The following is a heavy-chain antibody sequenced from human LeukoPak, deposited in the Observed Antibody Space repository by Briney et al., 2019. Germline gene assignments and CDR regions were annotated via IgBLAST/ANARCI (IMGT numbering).Heavy chain of an antibody. CDR3: ARETNDYFDSSAYMDV. D-gene: IGHD3-22*01. Sequence: PSETLSLTCAVSGGSISSRSYYWGRIRQPPGKGLEWIGSIDYSGSPCYRPSLKSRATISVDTSKRQVSLKLSSVTAADTAVYYCARETNDYFDSSAYMDVWGQGTTVTVSS. J-gene: IGHJ6*03. CDR2: IDYSGSP. CDR1: GGSISSRSYY. V-gene: IGHV4-39*07.